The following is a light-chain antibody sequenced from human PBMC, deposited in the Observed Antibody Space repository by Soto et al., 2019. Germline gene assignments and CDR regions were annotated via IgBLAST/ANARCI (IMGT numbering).Light chain of an antibody. J-gene: IGLJ2*01. V-gene: IGLV2-14*01. CDR2: DVT. CDR1: SSDVGGYNY. Sequence: QSALTQPASVSGSPGQSITISCTGTSSDVGGYNYVSWYQQHPGKAPKLMIYDVTNRPSGVSNRFSGSKSGNTASLTISGLQAEDEADYYCSSYTSSSTPHVVFGGGTKLTVL. CDR3: SSYTSSSTPHVV.